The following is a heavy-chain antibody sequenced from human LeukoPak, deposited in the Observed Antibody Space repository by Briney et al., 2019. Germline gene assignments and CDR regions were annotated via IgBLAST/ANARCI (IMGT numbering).Heavy chain of an antibody. CDR3: ARDGCSGGSCYTAGAFDI. J-gene: IGHJ3*02. Sequence: SETLSLTCTVSGGSISSCGYYWSWIRQHPGKGLEWIGYIYYSGSTYYNPSLKSRVTISVDTSKNQFSLKLSSVTAADTAVYYCARDGCSGGSCYTAGAFDIWGQGTMVTVSS. D-gene: IGHD2-15*01. V-gene: IGHV4-31*03. CDR1: GGSISSCGYY. CDR2: IYYSGST.